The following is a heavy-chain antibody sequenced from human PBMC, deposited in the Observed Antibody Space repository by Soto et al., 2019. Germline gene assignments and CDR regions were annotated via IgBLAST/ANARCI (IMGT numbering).Heavy chain of an antibody. CDR2: TYYRSKWYN. CDR1: GDSVSSVTAT. Sequence: QVQLQQSGPGLVKPSQTLSLMCDISGDSVSSVTATWSWIRQSPSRGLEWLGRTYYRSKWYNDYAMSVKGRIVITPDTSKNHVSLQLNSVTPEDTATYFCARDGSGFHWYFDVWGRGTLVTVSS. CDR3: ARDGSGFHWYFDV. J-gene: IGHJ2*01. D-gene: IGHD6-19*01. V-gene: IGHV6-1*01.